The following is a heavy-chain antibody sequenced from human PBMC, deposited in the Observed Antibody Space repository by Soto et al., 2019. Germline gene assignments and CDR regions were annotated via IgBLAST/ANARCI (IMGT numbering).Heavy chain of an antibody. CDR1: GGSISSYY. V-gene: IGHV4-59*01. Sequence: SETLSLTYTVSGGSISSYYWSWIRQPPGKGLEWIGYIYYSGSTNYNPSLKSRVTISVDTSKNQFSLKLSSVTAADTAVYYCSRVEYEGYSYGSYDFWGQGTLVIVSS. CDR2: IYYSGST. J-gene: IGHJ4*02. CDR3: SRVEYEGYSYGSYDF. D-gene: IGHD5-18*01.